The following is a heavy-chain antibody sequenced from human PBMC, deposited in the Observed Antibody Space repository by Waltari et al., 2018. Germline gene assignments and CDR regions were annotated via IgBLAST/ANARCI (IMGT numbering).Heavy chain of an antibody. D-gene: IGHD6-19*01. CDR2: IYYSGST. V-gene: IGHV4-39*01. J-gene: IGHJ2*01. CDR3: ARHPYSSGWYPAYWYFDL. Sequence: QLQLQESGPGLVKPSETLSLTCTVSGGSISSSSYYWGWIRQPPGKWLEWIGSIYYSGSTYYNPSLRCLVTISVDTSNNQFSLKLSSVTAADTAVYYCARHPYSSGWYPAYWYFDLWGRGTLVTVSS. CDR1: GGSISSSSYY.